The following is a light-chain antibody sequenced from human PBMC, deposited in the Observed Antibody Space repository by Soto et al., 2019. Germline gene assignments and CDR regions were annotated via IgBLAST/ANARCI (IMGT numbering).Light chain of an antibody. CDR3: QQYGSSGT. V-gene: IGKV3-20*01. CDR1: QSVSSY. Sequence: EIVLTQSPGTLSLSQGEGATLSCRASQSVSSYLAWYQQKPGQAPRLLIYGASSRATGIPDRFSGSGSGTDFTLTISRLEPEDFAVYYCQQYGSSGTFGQGTKVDI. J-gene: IGKJ1*01. CDR2: GAS.